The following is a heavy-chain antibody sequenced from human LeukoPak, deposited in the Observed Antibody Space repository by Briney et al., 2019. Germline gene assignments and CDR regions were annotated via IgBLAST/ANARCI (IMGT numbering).Heavy chain of an antibody. D-gene: IGHD6-19*01. CDR2: IKQDGSEK. J-gene: IGHJ4*02. CDR1: GFTFSDYY. CDR3: ARDYAGWYSPYYFDY. Sequence: GGSLRLSCAASGFTFSDYYMSWVRQAPGKGLEWVANIKQDGSEKYYVDSVKGRFTISRDNAKNSLYLQMNSLRAEDTAVYYCARDYAGWYSPYYFDYWGQGTLVTVSS. V-gene: IGHV3-7*01.